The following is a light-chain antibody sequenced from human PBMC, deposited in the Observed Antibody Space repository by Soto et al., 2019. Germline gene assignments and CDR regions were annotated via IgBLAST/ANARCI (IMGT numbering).Light chain of an antibody. CDR2: DAS. CDR3: QQSYSLSAKI. Sequence: DIQMTQSPSSPSASVGDRVTITCRASESIDTSLNWYQHKPGKAPTLLIYDASSLQSGVPSRFSGSGSGKDFTLTITRLQLEDFATYYCQQSYSLSAKIFGQGTRVEIE. CDR1: ESIDTS. V-gene: IGKV1-39*01. J-gene: IGKJ2*01.